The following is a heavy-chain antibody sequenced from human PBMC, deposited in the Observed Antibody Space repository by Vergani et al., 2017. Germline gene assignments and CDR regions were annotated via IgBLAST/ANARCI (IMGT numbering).Heavy chain of an antibody. V-gene: IGHV4-4*07. CDR1: GVSISSYY. Sequence: QVQLQESGPGLVKPSETLSLTCTVSGVSISSYYWSWIRQPAGKGLEWIGRIYTSGSTNYNPSLKSRVTMSVDTSKNQFSLKLSSVTAADTAVYYCARAWDIAGTTLDYMDVWGKGTTVTVSS. D-gene: IGHD1-7*01. CDR2: IYTSGST. J-gene: IGHJ6*03. CDR3: ARAWDIAGTTLDYMDV.